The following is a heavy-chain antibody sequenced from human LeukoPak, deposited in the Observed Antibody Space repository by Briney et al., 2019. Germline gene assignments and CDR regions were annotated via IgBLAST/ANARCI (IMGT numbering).Heavy chain of an antibody. CDR2: IYHSGST. V-gene: IGHV4-38-2*02. CDR1: GYSISSGYY. CDR3: ARDRWYSSSYSGSWYFDY. Sequence: PSETLSLTCAVSGYSISSGYYWGWIRQPPGKGLEWIGSIYHSGSTYYNPSLKSRVTISVDTSKNQFALKLSSVTAADTAVYYCARDRWYSSSYSGSWYFDYWGQGTLVTVSS. J-gene: IGHJ4*02. D-gene: IGHD6-13*01.